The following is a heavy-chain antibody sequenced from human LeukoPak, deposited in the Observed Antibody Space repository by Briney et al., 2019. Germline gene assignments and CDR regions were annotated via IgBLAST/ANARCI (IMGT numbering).Heavy chain of an antibody. V-gene: IGHV3-21*01. D-gene: IGHD1-26*01. CDR2: ISSGGTYI. J-gene: IGHJ3*02. CDR3: AREGADAFDI. Sequence: GSLRLSCAASGFTFSTYTMNWVRQAPGKGLEWVSCISSGGTYIYYADSVKGRFTISRDNAKNSLYLQMNSLRAEDTAVYYCAREGADAFDIWGQGTMVTVSS. CDR1: GFTFSTYT.